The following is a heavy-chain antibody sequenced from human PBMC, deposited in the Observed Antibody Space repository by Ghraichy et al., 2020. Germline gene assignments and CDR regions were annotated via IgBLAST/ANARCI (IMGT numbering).Heavy chain of an antibody. V-gene: IGHV3-30*02. CDR2: IRNDGSDK. Sequence: GGSLRLSCVASGFTFNDYAMHWVRQTPGKGLEWVAFIRNDGSDKSYVDSVKGRFTISRDNLEKTVHLQMSSLRTEDTAVYFCARERAGFGDLKVDFWGQGTLVTVSA. CDR1: GFTFNDYA. D-gene: IGHD3-10*01. J-gene: IGHJ4*02. CDR3: ARERAGFGDLKVDF.